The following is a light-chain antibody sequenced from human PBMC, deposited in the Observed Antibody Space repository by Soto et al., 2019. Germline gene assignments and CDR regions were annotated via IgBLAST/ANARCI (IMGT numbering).Light chain of an antibody. J-gene: IGLJ3*02. CDR1: SSNIGAGYD. CDR2: GND. Sequence: QSVLTQPPSVSGAPRQRVTISCTGSSSNIGAGYDVHWYQQFSGTSPKLLIYGNDNRPSGVPDRFSGSKSGTSASLAITGLLAEDEADYYCQSYDSSLSGFWVFGGGTKVTVL. V-gene: IGLV1-40*01. CDR3: QSYDSSLSGFWV.